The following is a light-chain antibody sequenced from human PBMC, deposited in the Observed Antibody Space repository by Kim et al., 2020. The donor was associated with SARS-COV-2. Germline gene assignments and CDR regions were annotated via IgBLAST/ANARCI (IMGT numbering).Light chain of an antibody. Sequence: GQSITTACTWTSNDVGGYNEYSWYQKHPREAPQLMFYDVNKRPSGVSKRFSGSKAGKTASLTISGLQAEDEGDYYCSSYTTSNTLVFGGGTQLTVL. J-gene: IGLJ2*01. CDR2: DVN. CDR3: SSYTTSNTLV. V-gene: IGLV2-14*04. CDR1: SNDVGGYNE.